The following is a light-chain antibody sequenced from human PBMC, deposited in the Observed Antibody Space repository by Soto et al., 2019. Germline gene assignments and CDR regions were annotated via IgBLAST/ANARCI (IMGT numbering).Light chain of an antibody. J-gene: IGKJ5*01. Sequence: EVVMRQSPATLSVSPVEVATLSCRASQSVSSYLAWYQQKPGQAPRLLIYDASNRATGIPARFSGSGSGTEFTLTIRSLEPEDFAVYYCKQCSNWPTCGQGTRLEIK. CDR2: DAS. V-gene: IGKV3-11*01. CDR1: QSVSSY. CDR3: KQCSNWPT.